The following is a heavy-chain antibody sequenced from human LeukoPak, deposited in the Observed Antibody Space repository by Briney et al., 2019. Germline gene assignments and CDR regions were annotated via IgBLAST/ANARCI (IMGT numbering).Heavy chain of an antibody. CDR1: GFTFSNFW. CDR3: VAGTTY. CDR2: IKQDGSQK. J-gene: IGHJ4*02. D-gene: IGHD6-19*01. Sequence: GGFLRLSCAASGFTFSNFWMTWVRQAPGKGLEWVAIIKQDGSQKYYVDSVKGRFTISRDNARNSLYLQMNSLRAEDTAVYWAVAGTTYWGQGTLVTVSS. V-gene: IGHV3-7*05.